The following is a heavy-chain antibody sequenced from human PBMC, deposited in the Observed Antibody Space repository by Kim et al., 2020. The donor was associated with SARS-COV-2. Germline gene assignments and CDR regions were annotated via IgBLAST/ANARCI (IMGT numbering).Heavy chain of an antibody. CDR2: INWDGDNT. D-gene: IGHD6-13*01. CDR3: AKERGSSSYYMWSALDS. J-gene: IGHJ3*01. V-gene: IGHV3-43*01. CDR1: GFTFDDYT. Sequence: GGSLRLSCAASGFTFDDYTLHWVRQAPGKGLEWVSLINWDGDNTDYADSVKGRFTISRDNSKNSLYLQMNSLRIEDTALYYCAKERGSSSYYMWSALDSWGQGTMVTVSS.